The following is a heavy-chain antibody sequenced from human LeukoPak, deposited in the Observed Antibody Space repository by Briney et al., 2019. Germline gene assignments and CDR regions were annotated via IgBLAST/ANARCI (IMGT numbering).Heavy chain of an antibody. J-gene: IGHJ6*02. D-gene: IGHD3-3*01. Sequence: GASVKVSCKASGYTFTGYYMHWVPRAPGQGLEWMGWINPNSGGTNYAQKFQGRGTMTRDTSISTAYMELSRLRSDDTAVYYCGREIGTIFGVVTPMDVWGQGTTVTVSS. V-gene: IGHV1-2*02. CDR2: INPNSGGT. CDR3: GREIGTIFGVVTPMDV. CDR1: GYTFTGYY.